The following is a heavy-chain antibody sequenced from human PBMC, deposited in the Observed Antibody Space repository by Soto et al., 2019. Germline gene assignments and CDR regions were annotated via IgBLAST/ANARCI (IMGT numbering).Heavy chain of an antibody. CDR2: IIPIFGTA. V-gene: IGHV1-69*01. J-gene: IGHJ6*02. Sequence: QVQLVQSGAEVKKPGSSVKVSCKASGGTFSSYAISWVRQAPGQGLEWMGGIIPIFGTANYAQKFQGRVTITADESTSTGYMVLSRLRSEDTAVYYCARHRPPDKYYYDSSGYYYYYGMDVWGQGTTVSVSS. CDR3: ARHRPPDKYYYDSSGYYYYYGMDV. CDR1: GGTFSSYA. D-gene: IGHD3-22*01.